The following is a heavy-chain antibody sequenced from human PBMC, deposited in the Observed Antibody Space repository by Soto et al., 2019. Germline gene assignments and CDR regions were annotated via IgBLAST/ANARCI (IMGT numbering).Heavy chain of an antibody. J-gene: IGHJ5*02. CDR3: AVYAARHWFGP. D-gene: IGHD6-6*01. Sequence: EVHLVESGGDLVQPGGSLRLSCAASGLAVSTDYMTWVRQAPGKGLEWVSLIYVGGGTYYADSVKGRFTISRDNSHSTLYLQMNSLRAEDTAVYYCAVYAARHWFGPWGQGTLVTVSS. CDR1: GLAVSTDY. V-gene: IGHV3-66*01. CDR2: IYVGGGT.